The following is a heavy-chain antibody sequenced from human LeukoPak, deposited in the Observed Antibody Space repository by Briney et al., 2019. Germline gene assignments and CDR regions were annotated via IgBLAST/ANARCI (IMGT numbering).Heavy chain of an antibody. V-gene: IGHV3-7*03. D-gene: IGHD2-21*01. CDR3: VRGCGRASCPYYFDF. Sequence: GGSLRLSCAASGFTFSSYWMSWVRQAPGKGLEWVATIRQDGSEKHYVDSVEGRFTVSRDNAENSLHLQMSNLRAEDTAIYYCVRGCGRASCPYYFDFWGQGALVTVSS. J-gene: IGHJ4*02. CDR2: IRQDGSEK. CDR1: GFTFSSYW.